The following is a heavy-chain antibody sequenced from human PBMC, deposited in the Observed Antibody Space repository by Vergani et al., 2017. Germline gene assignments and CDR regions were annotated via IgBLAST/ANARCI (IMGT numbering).Heavy chain of an antibody. CDR1: GFTFSSYG. D-gene: IGHD5-12*01. CDR2: IRYDGSNK. V-gene: IGHV3-30*02. J-gene: IGHJ4*02. Sequence: QVQLVESGGGVVQPGGSLRLSCAASGFTFSSYGMHWVRQAPGKGLEWVAFIRYDGSNKYYADSVKGRFTISRDNSKNTLYLQMNSLRAEDTAVYYCARTRIVGTIREHFDYWGQGTLVTVSS. CDR3: ARTRIVGTIREHFDY.